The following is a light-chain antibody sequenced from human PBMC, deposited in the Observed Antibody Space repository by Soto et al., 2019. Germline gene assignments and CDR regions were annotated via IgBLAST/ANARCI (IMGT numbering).Light chain of an antibody. V-gene: IGLV2-23*02. J-gene: IGLJ1*01. CDR3: CSYAGSSRYV. Sequence: QSVLTQPASVSGSPGQSITISCTGTSSDVGSYNLVSWYQQHPGKAPKLMIYEVSKRPSGVSNRFSGSKSGNTASLTISGLRAEDEADYYGCSYAGSSRYVFGPGTKVTVL. CDR1: SSDVGSYNL. CDR2: EVS.